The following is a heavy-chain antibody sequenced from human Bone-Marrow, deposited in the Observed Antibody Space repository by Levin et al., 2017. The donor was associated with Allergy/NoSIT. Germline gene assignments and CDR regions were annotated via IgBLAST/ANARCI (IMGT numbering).Heavy chain of an antibody. CDR1: GFTFSSYS. CDR2: ITSTSGYI. J-gene: IGHJ4*02. CDR3: ARGTSDYHVSETFGDY. Sequence: GGSLRLSCAASGFTFSSYSMNWVRQAPGKGLEWVSSITSTSGYIYYADSVEGRFTISRDNANNSLFLQMNSLRADDTAVYYCARGTSDYHVSETFGDYWGQGTGVTVSS. V-gene: IGHV3-21*04. D-gene: IGHD3-10*01.